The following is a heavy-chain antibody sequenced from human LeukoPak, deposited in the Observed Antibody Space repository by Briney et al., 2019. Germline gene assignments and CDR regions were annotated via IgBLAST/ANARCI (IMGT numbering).Heavy chain of an antibody. V-gene: IGHV4-59*01. D-gene: IGHD1-26*01. Sequence: SETLSLTCTVSGGSISSYYWSWIRQPPGKGLEWIGYIYYSGSTNYNPSLKSRVTISVDTSKNQFSLKLSSVTAADTAVYYCARAGWELLAAAFDIWGQGTMVTVSS. CDR2: IYYSGST. J-gene: IGHJ3*02. CDR3: ARAGWELLAAAFDI. CDR1: GGSISSYY.